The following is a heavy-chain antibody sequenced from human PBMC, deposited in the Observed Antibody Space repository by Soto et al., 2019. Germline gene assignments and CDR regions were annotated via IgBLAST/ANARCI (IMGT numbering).Heavy chain of an antibody. CDR1: GFTFSSYA. Sequence: GGSLRLSCAASGFTFSSYAMSWVRQAPGRGLEWVSAISNSGGSTYYADSVKGQFTISRDNSESSLYLQMNSLRAEDTAVYYCAKVPNWGSHYYFDYWGQGTLVTVSS. V-gene: IGHV3-23*01. CDR3: AKVPNWGSHYYFDY. J-gene: IGHJ4*02. D-gene: IGHD7-27*01. CDR2: ISNSGGST.